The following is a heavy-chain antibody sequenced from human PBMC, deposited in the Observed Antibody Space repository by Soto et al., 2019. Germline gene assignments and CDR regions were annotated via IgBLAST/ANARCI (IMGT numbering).Heavy chain of an antibody. V-gene: IGHV4-31*03. Sequence: PSETLFLTCTVSGASMSSGGYYWTWIRQSPGKGLEWIGYIYYSGSTYYNPSLESRVAISLDTSRSQFSLTLHSVTAADTAIYYCARDRHNNFFDPWGQGTLVTVS. CDR2: IYYSGST. CDR1: GASMSSGGYY. J-gene: IGHJ5*02. CDR3: ARDRHNNFFDP. D-gene: IGHD6-6*01.